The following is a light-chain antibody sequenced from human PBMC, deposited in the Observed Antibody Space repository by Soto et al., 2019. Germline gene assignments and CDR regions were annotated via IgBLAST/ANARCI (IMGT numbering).Light chain of an antibody. CDR2: AAY. Sequence: DIPMTQSPSSLSTSVGDRVTITCRASQYINNYLNWYQQKPGKAPKLLIFAAYNLRSGVPSRFSGSGSETEFTLTISSLQPEDFATYYCHQSYSTPTYTFGQGTKLDMK. CDR1: QYINNY. V-gene: IGKV1-39*01. J-gene: IGKJ2*01. CDR3: HQSYSTPTYT.